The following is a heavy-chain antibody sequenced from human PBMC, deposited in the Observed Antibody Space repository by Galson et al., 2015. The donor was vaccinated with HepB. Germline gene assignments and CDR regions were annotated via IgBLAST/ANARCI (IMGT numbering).Heavy chain of an antibody. Sequence: SLRLSCAASGFTFSNSAMNWVRQAPGKGLEWLSVITATGSTTYYADSVKGRFTISRDISKNTLYVQMNSLRADDTALYYCVKGVPDEILDYWGQGTLGTVSA. CDR2: ITATGSTT. D-gene: IGHD4/OR15-4a*01. CDR1: GFTFSNSA. CDR3: VKGVPDEILDY. V-gene: IGHV3-23*01. J-gene: IGHJ4*02.